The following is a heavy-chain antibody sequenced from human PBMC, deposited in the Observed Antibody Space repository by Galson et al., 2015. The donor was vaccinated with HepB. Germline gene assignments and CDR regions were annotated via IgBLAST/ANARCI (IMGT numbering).Heavy chain of an antibody. CDR1: GFTFSDYY. D-gene: IGHD6-6*01. Sequence: SLRLSCAASGFTFSDYYMNWIRQAPGKGLEWVPYISTAGSTMSYTDSVKGRFTISRDNAKNSLFLQMNSLRAEDTAIYYCARRTARGISSSNFDFWGQGILVTVSS. CDR2: ISTAGSTM. V-gene: IGHV3-11*01. CDR3: ARRTARGISSSNFDF. J-gene: IGHJ4*02.